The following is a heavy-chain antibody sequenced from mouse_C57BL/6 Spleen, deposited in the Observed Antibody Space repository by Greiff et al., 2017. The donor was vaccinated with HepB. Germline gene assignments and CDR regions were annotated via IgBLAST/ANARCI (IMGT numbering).Heavy chain of an antibody. CDR1: GYTFTSYW. CDR3: AREGTYGTYDGYSYAMDY. Sequence: QVQLQQPGAELVKPGASVKLSCKASGYTFTSYWMHWVKQRPGRGLEWIGRIDPNSGGTKYNEKFKSKATLTVDKPASTAYMQLSSLTSEDSAVSDCAREGTYGTYDGYSYAMDYWGQGTSVTVSS. CDR2: IDPNSGGT. J-gene: IGHJ4*01. V-gene: IGHV1-72*01. D-gene: IGHD2-3*01.